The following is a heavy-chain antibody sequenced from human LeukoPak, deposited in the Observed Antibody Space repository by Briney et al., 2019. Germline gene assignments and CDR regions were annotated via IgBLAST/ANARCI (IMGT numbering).Heavy chain of an antibody. J-gene: IGHJ3*02. CDR2: IKQDGSQK. Sequence: GGSLRLSCVASGFTFSDYSMNWVRQAPGKGLEWVANIKQDGSQKYYVDPVKGRFTISRDNAKNSLYLQMNSLRAEDTAVYYCARHSGSQGYAFDIWGQGTMVTVSS. CDR1: GFTFSDYS. D-gene: IGHD1-26*01. V-gene: IGHV3-7*01. CDR3: ARHSGSQGYAFDI.